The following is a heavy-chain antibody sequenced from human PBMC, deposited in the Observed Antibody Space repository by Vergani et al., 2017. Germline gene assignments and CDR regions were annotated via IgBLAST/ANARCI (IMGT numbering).Heavy chain of an antibody. V-gene: IGHV3-30-3*01. D-gene: IGHD5-24*01. CDR2: ISYDGSNK. Sequence: VQLLESGGGVVQPGRSLRLSCAASGFTFSSYAMHWVRQAPGKGLEWVAVISYDGSNKYYADSVKGRFTISRDNSKNTLYLQMNSLRAEDTAVYYCARFGEMATIPGLDYWGQGTLVTVSS. CDR1: GFTFSSYA. CDR3: ARFGEMATIPGLDY. J-gene: IGHJ4*02.